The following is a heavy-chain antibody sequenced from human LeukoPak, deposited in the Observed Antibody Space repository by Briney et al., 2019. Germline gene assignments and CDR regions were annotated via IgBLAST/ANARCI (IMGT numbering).Heavy chain of an antibody. CDR3: ATTYSYTSGGYDY. CDR1: GGSISSSRYP. Sequence: SETLSLTCTVSGGSISSSRYPWGWIRQPPGKGLEWTGSIYYSGTTFYNPSLKSRVTISVDTSKNQFSLEVSSVTAADTAVYYCATTYSYTSGGYDYWGQGTLVTVSS. J-gene: IGHJ4*02. V-gene: IGHV4-39*01. D-gene: IGHD5-18*01. CDR2: IYYSGTT.